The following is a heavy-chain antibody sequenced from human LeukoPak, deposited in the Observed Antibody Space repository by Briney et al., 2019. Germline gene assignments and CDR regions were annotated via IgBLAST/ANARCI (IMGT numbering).Heavy chain of an antibody. J-gene: IGHJ5*02. CDR3: ARGLGYCSSTSCRNWFDP. V-gene: IGHV4-39*07. D-gene: IGHD2-2*01. Sequence: SETLSLTCTVSGGSLGPCYYWGWIRQPPGKGLEWIGTFYYGGTTFYSPSLKSRVTISGDTSKDQFSLKLSSVTAADTAVYYCARGLGYCSSTSCRNWFDPWGQGTLVTVSS. CDR1: GGSLGPCYY. CDR2: FYYGGTT.